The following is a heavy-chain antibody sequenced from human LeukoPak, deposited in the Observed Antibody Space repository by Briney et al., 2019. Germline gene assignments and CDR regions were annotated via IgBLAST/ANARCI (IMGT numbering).Heavy chain of an antibody. D-gene: IGHD6-13*01. CDR1: EYSFTSYY. J-gene: IGHJ4*02. CDR2: ITPSGGTT. Sequence: ASVKVSCQPSEYSFTSYYMHWVRQAPGQGLEWVGVITPSGGTTSYAQNFQGRVTMTRDPSSSTFYMDLGSLRSEDTAVYYCASGGLNWQLVHWGQGTLVSVSS. V-gene: IGHV1-46*01. CDR3: ASGGLNWQLVH.